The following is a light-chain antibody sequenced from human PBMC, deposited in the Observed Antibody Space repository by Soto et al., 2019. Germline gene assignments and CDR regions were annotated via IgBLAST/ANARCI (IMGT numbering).Light chain of an antibody. Sequence: QSALTQPASVSGSPGQSITISCPGTSSDVGGYNYVSWYQQHPGKAPKLMIYDVNNRPSGVSNRFSGSKSGNTASLTISGLQAEDEGDYYCSSYTSSITLVFGGGTKLTVL. CDR3: SSYTSSITLV. V-gene: IGLV2-14*01. CDR2: DVN. J-gene: IGLJ2*01. CDR1: SSDVGGYNY.